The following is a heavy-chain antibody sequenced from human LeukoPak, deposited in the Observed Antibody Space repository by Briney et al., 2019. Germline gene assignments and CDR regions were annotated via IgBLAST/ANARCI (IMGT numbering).Heavy chain of an antibody. V-gene: IGHV4-34*01. CDR2: VNHSGST. CDR3: ARRVGRWFGERAYYYNYMDV. D-gene: IGHD3-10*01. CDR1: GGSFSGYY. Sequence: SETLSLTCAVYGGSFSGYYWSWIRQPPGKGLEWIGEVNHSGSTKYSPSLKSRVTISVDTSKNQFSLKLSSVTAADTAVYYCARRVGRWFGERAYYYNYMDVWGKGTTVTVSS. J-gene: IGHJ6*03.